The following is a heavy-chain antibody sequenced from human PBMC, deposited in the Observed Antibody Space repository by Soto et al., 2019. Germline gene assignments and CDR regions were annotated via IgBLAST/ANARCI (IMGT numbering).Heavy chain of an antibody. CDR2: IYYNGRA. CDR1: GGSIGYYY. Sequence: SETLSLTCTVSGGSIGYYYWSWIRQPPGKGLEWIGYIYYNGRATYNPSLKSRVTISVDTSKNQFSLKLSSVTAADTAVYYCAREGGCSGGSCYGNWFDPWGQGTLVTVSS. J-gene: IGHJ5*02. CDR3: AREGGCSGGSCYGNWFDP. D-gene: IGHD2-15*01. V-gene: IGHV4-59*01.